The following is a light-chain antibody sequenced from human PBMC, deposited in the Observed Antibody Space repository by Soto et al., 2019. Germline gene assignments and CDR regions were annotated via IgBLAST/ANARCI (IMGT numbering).Light chain of an antibody. V-gene: IGKV2-28*01. J-gene: IGKJ5*01. Sequence: IAMTQSPLSPPVTPGEPASISCRSIHTLLHSDSYNYLDWYLQRPGQSPQLLIYLGSNRAHGVPDRFSGSGTGTDLTLKISSVEADDVGVYYCMQALQTPITFGQGTRLEIK. CDR3: MQALQTPIT. CDR1: HTLLHSDSYNY. CDR2: LGS.